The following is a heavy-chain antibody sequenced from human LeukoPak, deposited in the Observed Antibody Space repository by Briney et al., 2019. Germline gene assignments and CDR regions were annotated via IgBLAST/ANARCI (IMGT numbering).Heavy chain of an antibody. D-gene: IGHD4-17*01. CDR3: ARIIRHDYGDQLGWFDP. CDR1: GGTFSSYA. CDR2: IIPIFGTA. J-gene: IGHJ5*02. Sequence: GASVKVSCKASGGTFSSYAISWVRQAPGQGLEWMGGIIPIFGTANYAQKLQGRVTMTTDTSTSTAYMELRSLRSDDTAVYYCARIIRHDYGDQLGWFDPWGQGTLVTVSS. V-gene: IGHV1-69*05.